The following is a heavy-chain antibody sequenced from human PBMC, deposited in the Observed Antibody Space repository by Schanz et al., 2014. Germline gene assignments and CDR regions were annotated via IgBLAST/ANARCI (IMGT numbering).Heavy chain of an antibody. CDR3: ARVYRWQHILGHFDS. J-gene: IGHJ4*02. Sequence: QVQLVQSGAEVKKPGASVKVSCKASGYTFTSSGFSWVRQAPGQGLEWMGWINGYNAHTNYVQNFQGRVTMTRDTSITTAYMDLSRLTSDDTAVYYCARVYRWQHILGHFDSWGQGSLVTVSS. D-gene: IGHD6-13*01. V-gene: IGHV1-18*01. CDR1: GYTFTSSG. CDR2: INGYNAHT.